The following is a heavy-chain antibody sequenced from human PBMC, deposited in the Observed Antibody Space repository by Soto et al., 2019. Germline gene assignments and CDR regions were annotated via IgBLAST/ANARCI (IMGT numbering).Heavy chain of an antibody. CDR3: ARARSYYLDFDY. J-gene: IGHJ4*02. CDR1: GFTFSSYG. Sequence: GGSLRLSCAASGFTFSSYGMHWVRQASGKGLEWVAVIWYDGSNKYYADSVKGRFTISRDNSKNTLYLQMNSLRAEDTAVYYCARARSYYLDFDYWGQGTLVTVSS. CDR2: IWYDGSNK. D-gene: IGHD1-26*01. V-gene: IGHV3-33*01.